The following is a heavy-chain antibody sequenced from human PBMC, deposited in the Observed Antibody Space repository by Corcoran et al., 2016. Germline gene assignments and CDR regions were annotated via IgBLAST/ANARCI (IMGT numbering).Heavy chain of an antibody. J-gene: IGHJ6*02. D-gene: IGHD4-17*01. Sequence: QVQLVQSGAEVKKPGASVKVSCKASGYTFTSYGISWVRQAPGQGLEWMGWISAYNGNTNYAPKLQGRVTMTTDTSTSTAYMELRSLKPDDTAVYSCARGSFYSDSYYYDAMDVWGQGTTVTVSS. V-gene: IGHV1-18*01. CDR1: GYTFTSYG. CDR2: ISAYNGNT. CDR3: ARGSFYSDSYYYDAMDV.